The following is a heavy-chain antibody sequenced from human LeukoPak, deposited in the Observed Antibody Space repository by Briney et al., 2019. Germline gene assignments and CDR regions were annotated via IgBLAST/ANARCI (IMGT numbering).Heavy chain of an antibody. CDR1: GFTFSSYA. CDR2: ISYDGSNK. D-gene: IGHD3-3*01. J-gene: IGHJ4*02. V-gene: IGHV3-30-3*01. CDR3: ARGNLVNDFWSGYTIGY. Sequence: QPGGSLRPSCAASGFTFSSYAMHWVRQAPGKGLEWVAVISYDGSNKYYADSVKGRFTISRDNSKNTLYLQMNSLRAEDTAVYYCARGNLVNDFWSGYTIGYWGQGTLVTVSS.